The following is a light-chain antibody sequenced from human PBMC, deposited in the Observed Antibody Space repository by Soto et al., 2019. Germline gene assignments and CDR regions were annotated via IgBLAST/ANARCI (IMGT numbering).Light chain of an antibody. Sequence: QSVLTQPASVSGSPGQSIAISCTGTSSDVGAYDYVSWYQQHPGKAPKLMIYDVSNRPSGVSNRFSGSKSANTASLTISGLQAVDEADSYCTSYTSSANYVFGTGTKVTVL. J-gene: IGLJ1*01. CDR3: TSYTSSANYV. CDR1: SSDVGAYDY. CDR2: DVS. V-gene: IGLV2-14*01.